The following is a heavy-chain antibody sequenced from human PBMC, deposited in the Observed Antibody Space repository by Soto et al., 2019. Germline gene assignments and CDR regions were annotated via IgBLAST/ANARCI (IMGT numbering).Heavy chain of an antibody. V-gene: IGHV1-18*01. J-gene: IGHJ6*02. CDR2: ISADNSNT. CDR3: ARCIQQDYYYGKSV. Sequence: GASVKVSCKASGYTFYSTSISWMRPAPGQRLEWMGRISADNSNTKYAQKFRGRVTMTTDTSTSTVYMELRNLRSDDTAVYYCARCIQQDYYYGKSVWGQGTTVTVSS. CDR1: GYTFYSTS. D-gene: IGHD5-18*01.